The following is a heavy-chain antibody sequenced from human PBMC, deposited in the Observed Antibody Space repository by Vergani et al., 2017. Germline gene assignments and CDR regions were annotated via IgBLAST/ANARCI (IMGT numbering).Heavy chain of an antibody. CDR3: ARDLRLLYSRFDP. V-gene: IGHV3-33*01. CDR1: GFTFNQYG. D-gene: IGHD5-12*01. CDR2: TWYDGNNK. J-gene: IGHJ5*02. Sequence: QVQLVESGGGVVQPGRSLRLSCAASGFTFNQYGMHWVRQAPGKGLEWVAVTWYDGNNKQYADSVKGRFTISRANSKSTMYLQMNSLRDEDTGVYYCARDLRLLYSRFDPWGQGTLVTVSS.